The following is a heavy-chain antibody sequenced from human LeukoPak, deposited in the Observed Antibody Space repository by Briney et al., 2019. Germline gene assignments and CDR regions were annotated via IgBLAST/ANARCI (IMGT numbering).Heavy chain of an antibody. D-gene: IGHD4-17*01. V-gene: IGHV3-33*01. CDR3: ARGGRGYGDYGYFDL. J-gene: IGHJ2*01. CDR2: IWYDGSNK. CDR1: GFTFSSYG. Sequence: GGSLRLSCAAYGFTFSSYGMHWVRQAPGKGLEWVAVIWYDGSNKYYADSVKGRLTISRDNSKNTLYLQMNSLRAEDAAVYYCARGGRGYGDYGYFDLWGRGTLVTVSS.